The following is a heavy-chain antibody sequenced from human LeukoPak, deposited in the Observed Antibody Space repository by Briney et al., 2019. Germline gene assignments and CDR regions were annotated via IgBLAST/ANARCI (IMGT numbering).Heavy chain of an antibody. Sequence: ASVKVSCKASGYTFTSYGISWVRQAPGQGLEWMGWISAYNGNTNYAQKLQGRVTMTTDTSTSTAFMELRSLRSDDTAVYFCARDATVGAAVGFRYWGQGTLVTVSS. V-gene: IGHV1-18*01. CDR3: ARDATVGAAVGFRY. J-gene: IGHJ4*02. D-gene: IGHD1-26*01. CDR1: GYTFTSYG. CDR2: ISAYNGNT.